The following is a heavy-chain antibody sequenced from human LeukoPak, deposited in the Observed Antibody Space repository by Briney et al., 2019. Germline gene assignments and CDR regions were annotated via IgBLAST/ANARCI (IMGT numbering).Heavy chain of an antibody. CDR2: IYHSGST. Sequence: PSETLSLTCTMSGDSISNSMLWSWVRQPPGKGLEWIGEIYHSGSTNYNPSLKSRVTISVDKSKNQFSLKLSSVTAADTAVYYCAGTPYCTNGVCYLPYWGQGTLVTVSS. CDR3: AGTPYCTNGVCYLPY. CDR1: GDSISNSML. V-gene: IGHV4-4*02. D-gene: IGHD2-8*01. J-gene: IGHJ4*02.